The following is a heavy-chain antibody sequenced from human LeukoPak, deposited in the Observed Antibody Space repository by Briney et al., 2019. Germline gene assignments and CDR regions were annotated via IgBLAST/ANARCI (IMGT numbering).Heavy chain of an antibody. CDR1: GGSFSGYY. CDR3: ARVDYDYVWGSYRYKGLDY. J-gene: IGHJ4*02. D-gene: IGHD3-16*02. Sequence: SETLSLTCGVYGGSFSGYYWSWIRQPPGKGLEWIGEINHSGSTNYNPSLKSRVTISVDTSKNQFSLKLSSVTAADTAVYYCARVDYDYVWGSYRYKGLDYWGQGTLVTVP. CDR2: INHSGST. V-gene: IGHV4-34*01.